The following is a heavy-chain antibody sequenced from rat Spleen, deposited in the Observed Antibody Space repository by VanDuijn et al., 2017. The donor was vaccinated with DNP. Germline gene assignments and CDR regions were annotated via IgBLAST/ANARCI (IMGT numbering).Heavy chain of an antibody. Sequence: QVQLKESGPGLVQPSQTLSLTCTVSGFSLTSNSVHWIRQPPGKGLEWMGVMWSAGDTSYNSALKSRLTISRDTSKSQVFLRMNNLQTEDTAMYFCARDQGVTTVPTGNWFAYWGQGTLVTVSS. D-gene: IGHD1-1*01. CDR3: ARDQGVTTVPTGNWFAY. J-gene: IGHJ3*01. CDR2: MWSAGDT. CDR1: GFSLTSNS. V-gene: IGHV2-32*01.